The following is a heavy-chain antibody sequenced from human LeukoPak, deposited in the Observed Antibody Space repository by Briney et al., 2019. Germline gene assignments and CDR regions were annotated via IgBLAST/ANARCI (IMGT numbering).Heavy chain of an antibody. Sequence: SETLSLTCTVSGGSISSHYWSWIRQPPGKGLEWIGYIYYSGSTNYNPSLKRRVTISVDTSKTQFSLKLSSVTAADTAVYYCARLDSSGWYYFDYWGQGTLVTVSS. J-gene: IGHJ4*02. V-gene: IGHV4-59*08. CDR2: IYYSGST. CDR1: GGSISSHY. D-gene: IGHD6-19*01. CDR3: ARLDSSGWYYFDY.